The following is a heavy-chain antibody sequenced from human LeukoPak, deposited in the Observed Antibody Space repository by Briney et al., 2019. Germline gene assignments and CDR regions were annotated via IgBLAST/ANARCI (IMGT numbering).Heavy chain of an antibody. J-gene: IGHJ4*02. D-gene: IGHD6-13*01. CDR1: GGTFSSYA. V-gene: IGHV1-69*13. CDR3: AKRGTYSSSGDY. Sequence: SVKVSCKASGGTFSSYAISWVRQAPGQGLEWMGGIIPIFGTANYAQKFQGRVTITADESTSTAYMELNSLRAEDTAVYYCAKRGTYSSSGDYWGQGTLVTVSS. CDR2: IIPIFGTA.